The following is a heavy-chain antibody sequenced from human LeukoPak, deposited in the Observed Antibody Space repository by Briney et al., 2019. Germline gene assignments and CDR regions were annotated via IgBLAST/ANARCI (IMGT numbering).Heavy chain of an antibody. CDR2: IYYSGST. D-gene: IGHD6-19*01. Sequence: SETLSLTCTVSGGSISSRSYYWGWIRQPPGKGLEWIGSIYYSGSTYYNPSLKSRVTISVDTSKNQFSLKLPSVSAADTAVYYCARISSGWPHYYMDVWGKGNTVTVSS. J-gene: IGHJ6*03. CDR1: GGSISSRSYY. CDR3: ARISSGWPHYYMDV. V-gene: IGHV4-39*01.